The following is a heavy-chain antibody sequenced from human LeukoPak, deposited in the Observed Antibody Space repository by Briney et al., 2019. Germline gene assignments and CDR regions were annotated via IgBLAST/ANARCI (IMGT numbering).Heavy chain of an antibody. CDR3: ARVGYSSSWSARGWAFDI. CDR1: GYTFTSYY. J-gene: IGHJ3*02. D-gene: IGHD6-13*01. Sequence: GASVKVSCKASGYTFTSYYMHWVRQAPGQGLEWMGIINPSGGSTSYAQKFQGRVTMTRDMSTSTAYMELSRLRSDDTAVYYCARVGYSSSWSARGWAFDIWGQGTMVTVSS. CDR2: INPSGGST. V-gene: IGHV1-46*01.